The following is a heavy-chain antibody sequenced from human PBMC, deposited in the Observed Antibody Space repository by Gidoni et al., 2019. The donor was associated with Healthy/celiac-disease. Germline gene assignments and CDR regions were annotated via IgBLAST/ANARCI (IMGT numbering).Heavy chain of an antibody. J-gene: IGHJ4*02. D-gene: IGHD6-13*01. CDR3: AKDTVVAAAGTNYDY. V-gene: IGHV3-30*18. Sequence: QVQLVESGGGVVQPGRSLRLSCAASGFPFSSYGMHWVRQAPGKGLEWVAVISYDGSNKYYADSVKGRFTISRDNSKNTLYLQMNSLRAEDTAVYYCAKDTVVAAAGTNYDYWGQGTLVTVSS. CDR1: GFPFSSYG. CDR2: ISYDGSNK.